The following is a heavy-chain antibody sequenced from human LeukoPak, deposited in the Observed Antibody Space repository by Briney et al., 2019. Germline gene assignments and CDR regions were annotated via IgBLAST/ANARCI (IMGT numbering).Heavy chain of an antibody. CDR3: ARFGSGYYQFDY. Sequence: TGGSLRLSCAASGFTFSSYSMNWVRQAPGKGLEWVSSISSSSSHIYYADSVKGRFTISRDNAKNSLYLQMNSLRAEDTAVYYCARFGSGYYQFDYWGQGTLVTVSS. D-gene: IGHD3-22*01. V-gene: IGHV3-21*01. CDR2: ISSSSSHI. J-gene: IGHJ4*02. CDR1: GFTFSSYS.